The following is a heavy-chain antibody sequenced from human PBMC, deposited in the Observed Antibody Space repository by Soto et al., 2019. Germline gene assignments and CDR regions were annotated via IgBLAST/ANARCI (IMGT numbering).Heavy chain of an antibody. V-gene: IGHV5-51*01. J-gene: IGHJ6*02. CDR1: GYSFTSYW. CDR2: IYPGDSDT. Sequence: GESLKISCKGSGYSFTSYWIGWVRQMPGKGLEWMGVIYPGDSDTRYNPSFRGLVAIAADKFINTAYPQWSSLKPSDIPMYYCARRPNYYDGMDDCGEGTTVTVSS. CDR3: ARRPNYYDGMDD.